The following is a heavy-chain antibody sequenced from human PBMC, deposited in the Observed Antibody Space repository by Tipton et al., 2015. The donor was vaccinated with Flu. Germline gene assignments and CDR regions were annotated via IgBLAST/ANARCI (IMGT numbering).Heavy chain of an antibody. Sequence: LRLSCSVSGGSINNYYWSWIRQPPGRGLEWLGYIYYTGSTNYSPSLKSRVTISLDTSENQLSLKLNSMTAADTAVYYCARVNRGFFDYWGQGTLVTVSS. V-gene: IGHV4-59*01. CDR3: ARVNRGFFDY. CDR2: IYYTGST. CDR1: GGSINNYY. J-gene: IGHJ4*02. D-gene: IGHD1/OR15-1a*01.